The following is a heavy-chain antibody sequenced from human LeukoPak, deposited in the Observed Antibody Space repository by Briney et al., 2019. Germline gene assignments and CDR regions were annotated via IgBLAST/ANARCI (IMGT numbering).Heavy chain of an antibody. J-gene: IGHJ4*02. Sequence: SETLSLTCTVSGGSISSYYWSWIRQPPGKGLEWIGYIYYSGSTNYNPSLKSRVTISVDTSKNQFSLKLSSVTAADTAVSYCARGPGDAKIYYFDYWGQGTLVTVSS. CDR3: ARGPGDAKIYYFDY. V-gene: IGHV4-59*08. D-gene: IGHD2-21*02. CDR1: GGSISSYY. CDR2: IYYSGST.